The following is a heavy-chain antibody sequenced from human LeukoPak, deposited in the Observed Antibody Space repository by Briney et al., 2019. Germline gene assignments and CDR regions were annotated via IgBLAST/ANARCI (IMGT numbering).Heavy chain of an antibody. CDR2: MNPNSGNT. CDR3: ARSRYERLYYYYYMDV. Sequence: ASVKVSCKASGGTFSSYAINWVRQATGQGLEWMGWMNPNSGNTGYAQKFQGRVTMTRNTSISTAYMELSSLRSEDTAVYYCARSRYERLYYYYYMDVWGKGTTVTVSS. CDR1: GGTFSSYA. V-gene: IGHV1-8*02. D-gene: IGHD1-1*01. J-gene: IGHJ6*03.